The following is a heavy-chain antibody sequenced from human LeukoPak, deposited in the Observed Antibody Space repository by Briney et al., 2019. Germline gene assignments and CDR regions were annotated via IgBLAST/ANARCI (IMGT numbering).Heavy chain of an antibody. J-gene: IGHJ5*02. CDR2: IYTSGST. D-gene: IGHD4-11*01. CDR3: ARGVPVTINWFDP. Sequence: SETLSLTCTVSGGSISSGSYYWSWIRQPAGKGLEWIGRIYTSGSTNYNPSLKSRVTISVDTSKNQFSLKLSSVTAADTAVYYRARGVPVTINWFDPWGQGTLVTVSS. V-gene: IGHV4-61*02. CDR1: GGSISSGSYY.